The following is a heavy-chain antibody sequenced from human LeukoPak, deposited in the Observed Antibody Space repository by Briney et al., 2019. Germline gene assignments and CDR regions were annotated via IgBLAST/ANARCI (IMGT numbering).Heavy chain of an antibody. CDR2: TKQDGSEK. CDR1: GIIITSYW. V-gene: IGHV3-7*01. CDR3: ASHSYGYNH. D-gene: IGHD3-16*01. Sequence: PGGSLRLSCAASGIIITSYWMSWVRQTPGKGLEWVANTKQDGSEKNYVDSVKGRFTIFRDNARNSLYLQMNSLRAEDTAVYYCASHSYGYNHWGQGTLVIVSS. J-gene: IGHJ5*02.